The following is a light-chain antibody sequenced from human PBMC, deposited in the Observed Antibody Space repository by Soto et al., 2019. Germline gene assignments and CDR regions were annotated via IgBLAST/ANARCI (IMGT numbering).Light chain of an antibody. CDR2: GAS. CDR3: QQRNKWPPVT. J-gene: IGKJ4*01. V-gene: IGKV3-15*01. CDR1: QSVSSN. Sequence: EIVMTQSPATLSVSPGERATLSCRASQSVSSNLAWYQQKPGQAPRLLIYGASTRATGIPARFSGGGSGTDFTLTIDNLEPEDFAVYYCQQRNKWPPVTFGGGTKVDIK.